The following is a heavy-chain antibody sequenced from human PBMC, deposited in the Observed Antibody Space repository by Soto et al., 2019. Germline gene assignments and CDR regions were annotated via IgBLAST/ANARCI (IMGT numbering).Heavy chain of an antibody. V-gene: IGHV3-33*01. CDR1: GFTFSSYG. Sequence: HPGGSLRLSCAASGFTFSSYGMHWVRQAPGKGLEWVAVIWYDGSNKYYADSVKGRFTISRDNSKNTLYLQMNSLRAEDTAVYYCAREAVVPAATFDYWGQGTLVTVSS. CDR3: AREAVVPAATFDY. D-gene: IGHD2-2*01. CDR2: IWYDGSNK. J-gene: IGHJ4*02.